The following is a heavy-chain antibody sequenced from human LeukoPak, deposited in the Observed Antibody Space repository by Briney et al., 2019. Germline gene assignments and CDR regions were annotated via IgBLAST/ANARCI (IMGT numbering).Heavy chain of an antibody. Sequence: GGSLRLSCAASGFTFSYYWIHWVRQAPGKGLVWVSRINSDGSSTSYADSVKGRFTISRDNAKNTLYLQMNSLRAEDTAVYYCARAQWGFGELSNFDYWGQGTLVTVSS. D-gene: IGHD3-10*01. J-gene: IGHJ4*02. CDR2: INSDGSST. CDR1: GFTFSYYW. V-gene: IGHV3-74*01. CDR3: ARAQWGFGELSNFDY.